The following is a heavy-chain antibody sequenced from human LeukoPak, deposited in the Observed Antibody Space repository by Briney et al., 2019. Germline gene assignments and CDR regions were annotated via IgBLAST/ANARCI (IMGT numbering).Heavy chain of an antibody. CDR2: IYYSGST. Sequence: ETSETLSLTCTVSGVSISSYYWSWIRQPPGKGLEWIGYIYYSGSTNYNPSLKSRVTISVDTSKNQFSLKLSSVTAADTAVYYCARVGILIRGNYGMDVWGQGTTVTVSS. J-gene: IGHJ6*02. CDR3: ARVGILIRGNYGMDV. V-gene: IGHV4-59*01. D-gene: IGHD3-16*01. CDR1: GVSISSYY.